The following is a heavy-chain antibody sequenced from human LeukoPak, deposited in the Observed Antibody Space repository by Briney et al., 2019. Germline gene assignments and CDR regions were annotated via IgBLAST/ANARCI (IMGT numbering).Heavy chain of an antibody. CDR3: ARGGDYGDYDYYYYMDV. D-gene: IGHD4-17*01. J-gene: IGHJ6*03. CDR2: IIPIFGTA. V-gene: IGHV1-69*06. CDR1: GGTFSSYA. Sequence: GASVKVSCKASGGTFSSYAISWVRQAPGQGLEWMGGIIPIFGTANYAQKFQGRVTITADKSTSTAYMELSSLRSEDTAVYHCARGGDYGDYDYYYYMDVWGKGTTVTVSS.